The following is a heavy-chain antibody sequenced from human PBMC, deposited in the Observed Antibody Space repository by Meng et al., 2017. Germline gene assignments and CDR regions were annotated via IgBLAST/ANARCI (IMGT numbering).Heavy chain of an antibody. J-gene: IGHJ4*02. CDR2: ISAYNGNT. Sequence: ASVKVSCKASGYTFTSYGISWVRQAPGQGLEWMGWISAYNGNTNYAQKLQGRVTMTTDTSTSTAYMELRSLRSDDTAVYYCASLHYGQYYFDYWGQGTLVTVSS. V-gene: IGHV1-18*01. D-gene: IGHD4-17*01. CDR3: ASLHYGQYYFDY. CDR1: GYTFTSYG.